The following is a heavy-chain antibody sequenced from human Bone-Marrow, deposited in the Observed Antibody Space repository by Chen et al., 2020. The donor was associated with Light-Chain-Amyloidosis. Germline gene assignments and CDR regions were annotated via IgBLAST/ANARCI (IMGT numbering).Heavy chain of an antibody. CDR3: AKVPPTVTTVIYYYMDV. CDR1: GFTFSSYA. CDR2: ISGSDGST. D-gene: IGHD4-17*01. Sequence: EVQLLESGGGLVQPGGSLRLSCAASGFTFSSYAMSWVRQAPGKGLEWVSAISGSDGSTYYADSVKGRFTISRDNSKNTLYLQMNSLRAEDTAVYYCAKVPPTVTTVIYYYMDVWGKGTTVTVSS. J-gene: IGHJ6*03. V-gene: IGHV3-23*01.